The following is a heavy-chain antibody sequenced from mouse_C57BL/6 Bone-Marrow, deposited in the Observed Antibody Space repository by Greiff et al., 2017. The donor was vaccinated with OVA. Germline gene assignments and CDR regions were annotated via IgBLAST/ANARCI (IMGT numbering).Heavy chain of an antibody. V-gene: IGHV5-4*01. Sequence: EVKLMESGGGLVKPGGSLKLSCAASGFTFSSYAMSWVRQTPEKRLEWVATISDGGSYTYYPDNVKGRFTISRDNAKNNLYLQMSHLKSDDTAMNYCAREDDFSWFAYWGQGTLVTVSA. CDR1: GFTFSSYA. CDR3: AREDDFSWFAY. CDR2: ISDGGSYT. D-gene: IGHD2-4*01. J-gene: IGHJ3*01.